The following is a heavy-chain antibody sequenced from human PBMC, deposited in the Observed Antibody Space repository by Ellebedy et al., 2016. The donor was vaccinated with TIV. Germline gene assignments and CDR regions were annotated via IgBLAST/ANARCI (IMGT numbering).Heavy chain of an antibody. CDR1: EFPFSTYA. J-gene: IGHJ4*02. Sequence: GESLKISCAASEFPFSTYAMHWVRQAPGKGLEWVAFISYDGSKKYYADTVKGRFTISRDNSKNTLYLQMNSLRAEDTDVYYCARGGTGTRGLGYWGQGTLVTVSS. CDR2: ISYDGSKK. D-gene: IGHD1-7*01. CDR3: ARGGTGTRGLGY. V-gene: IGHV3-30-3*01.